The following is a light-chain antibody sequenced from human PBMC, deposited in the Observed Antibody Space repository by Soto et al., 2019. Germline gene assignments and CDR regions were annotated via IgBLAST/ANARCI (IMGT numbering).Light chain of an antibody. J-gene: IGKJ3*01. Sequence: EIVLTQSPATLSLSPGERATLSCRASQSVSIHLAWYQQKGGQAPRLLISDTSNRATGIPARFSGSGSGTDFTLTISSLETEDSAVYYCQQRCNWPPGFTFGPGTKVDIK. CDR1: QSVSIH. V-gene: IGKV3-11*01. CDR3: QQRCNWPPGFT. CDR2: DTS.